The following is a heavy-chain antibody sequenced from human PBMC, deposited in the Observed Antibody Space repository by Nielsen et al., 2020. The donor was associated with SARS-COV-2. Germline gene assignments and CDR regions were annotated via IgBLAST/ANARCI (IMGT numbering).Heavy chain of an antibody. D-gene: IGHD4-17*01. CDR3: ARLVTSGHFYFDL. J-gene: IGHJ2*01. V-gene: IGHV3-48*04. Sequence: GESLKISCAASGFIFSSYSMNWVRQAPGRGLEWVSYIAGISSNTNYADSVKGRFTISRDNAKMSLYLQMTRLSVEDTAVYYCARLVTSGHFYFDLWGRGTLVTVSS. CDR1: GFIFSSYS. CDR2: IAGISSNT.